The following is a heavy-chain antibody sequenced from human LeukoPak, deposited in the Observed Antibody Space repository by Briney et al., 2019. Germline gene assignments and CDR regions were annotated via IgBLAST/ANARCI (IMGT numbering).Heavy chain of an antibody. J-gene: IGHJ4*02. CDR1: GFTFSSYA. D-gene: IGHD5-24*01. CDR3: ARGRDGYNCFAY. Sequence: GGSLRLSCAASGFTFSSYAMHWVRQAPGKGLEYVSGISSNGGSTYYANSVKGRFTISRDNSKNTLYLQMGSLRAEDMAVYYCARGRDGYNCFAYWGQGTLVTVSS. V-gene: IGHV3-64*01. CDR2: ISSNGGST.